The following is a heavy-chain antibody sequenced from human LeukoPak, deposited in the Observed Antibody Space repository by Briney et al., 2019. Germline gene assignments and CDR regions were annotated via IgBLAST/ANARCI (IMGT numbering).Heavy chain of an antibody. CDR2: IYYSGST. Sequence: SETLSLTCTVSGGSVSSSSYYWSWIRQPPGKGLEWIGYIYYSGSTNYNPSLKSRVTISVDTSKNQFSLKLSSVTAADTAVYYCARVSDGNIALYYFDYWGQGTLVTVSS. J-gene: IGHJ4*02. D-gene: IGHD6-13*01. CDR1: GGSVSSSSYY. V-gene: IGHV4-61*01. CDR3: ARVSDGNIALYYFDY.